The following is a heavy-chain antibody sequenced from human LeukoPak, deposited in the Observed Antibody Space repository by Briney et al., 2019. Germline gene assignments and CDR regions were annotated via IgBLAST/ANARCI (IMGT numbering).Heavy chain of an antibody. CDR1: GFTFSSYA. CDR2: ISYDGSNK. V-gene: IGHV3-30-3*01. Sequence: QAGGSLRLSCAASGFTFSSYAMHWVRQAPGKGLEWVAVISYDGSNKYYADSVKGRFTISRDNSKNTLYLQMNSLRAEDTAVYYCAREARPLISIAVAGRFDPWGQGTLVTVSS. D-gene: IGHD6-19*01. CDR3: AREARPLISIAVAGRFDP. J-gene: IGHJ5*02.